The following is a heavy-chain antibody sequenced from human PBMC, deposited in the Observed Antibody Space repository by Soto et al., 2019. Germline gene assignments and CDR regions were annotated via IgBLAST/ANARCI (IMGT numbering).Heavy chain of an antibody. J-gene: IGHJ5*02. CDR1: GGTFSSYG. Sequence: QVQPVQSGAEVKKPGSSVKVSCKASGGTFSSYGISWVRQAPGQGLEWMGGIIPIFGTANYAQKFQGRVTITETESTSTAYMELSSLRSEDTAVYYCAGRRGEYCTNGVCSWFDPWGQVTLVTVS. CDR3: AGRRGEYCTNGVCSWFDP. CDR2: IIPIFGTA. D-gene: IGHD2-8*01. V-gene: IGHV1-69*01.